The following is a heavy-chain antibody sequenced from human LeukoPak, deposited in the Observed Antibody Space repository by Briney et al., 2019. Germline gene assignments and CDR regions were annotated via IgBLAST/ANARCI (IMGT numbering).Heavy chain of an antibody. CDR2: LYSGGST. Sequence: GGSLRLSCAASGFTVSSNYMRWVRPAPGKGREWGSDLYSGGSTYYADSVKGRFTVYRDKSKNTLYLQTNSLRAEDTAVYYCARDSVPWNDYGKSYYGMDVWGQGTTVTVSS. V-gene: IGHV3-66*01. J-gene: IGHJ6*02. CDR1: GFTVSSNY. D-gene: IGHD4-17*01. CDR3: ARDSVPWNDYGKSYYGMDV.